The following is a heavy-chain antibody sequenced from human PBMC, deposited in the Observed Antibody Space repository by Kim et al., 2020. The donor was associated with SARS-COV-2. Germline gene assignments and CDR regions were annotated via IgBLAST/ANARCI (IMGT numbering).Heavy chain of an antibody. V-gene: IGHV3-30-3*01. CDR1: GFTFSSYA. CDR2: ISYDGSNK. CDR3: AREDYGDGGMDV. D-gene: IGHD4-17*01. J-gene: IGHJ6*02. Sequence: GGSLRLSCAASGFTFSSYAMHWVRQAPGKGLEWVAVISYDGSNKYYTDSVKGRFTISRDNSKNTLYLQMNSLRAEDTAVYYCAREDYGDGGMDVWGQGTT.